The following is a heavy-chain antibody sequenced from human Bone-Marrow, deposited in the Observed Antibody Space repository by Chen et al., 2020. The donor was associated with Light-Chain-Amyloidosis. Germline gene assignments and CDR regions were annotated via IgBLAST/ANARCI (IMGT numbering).Heavy chain of an antibody. Sequence: EVQLVESGGGLVQRGGALRPSCAASGFAFSASWMGWVRQAPGKGLAWVADINENGREQNDVDSVKGRFTISRDNARNSLHLQLNSLRADDTAVYYCARGSTLIRGWGQGTLVTVSS. V-gene: IGHV3-7*03. CDR1: GFAFSASW. J-gene: IGHJ4*02. CDR2: INENGREQ. D-gene: IGHD3-16*01. CDR3: ARGSTLIRG.